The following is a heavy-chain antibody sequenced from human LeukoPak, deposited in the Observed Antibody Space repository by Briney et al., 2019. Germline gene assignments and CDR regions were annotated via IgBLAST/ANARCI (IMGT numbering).Heavy chain of an antibody. D-gene: IGHD7-27*01. CDR3: ARDENWGFDY. V-gene: IGHV3-48*02. CDR2: ISKSSGTM. CDR1: GFTFSSYT. Sequence: GGSLRLSCAASGFTFSSYTMNWVRQAPGKGLEWVSYISKSSGTMSYADSVKGRFTISRGNAKNSLFLQMNSLRDEDTAVYYCARDENWGFDYWGQGTLVTVSS. J-gene: IGHJ4*02.